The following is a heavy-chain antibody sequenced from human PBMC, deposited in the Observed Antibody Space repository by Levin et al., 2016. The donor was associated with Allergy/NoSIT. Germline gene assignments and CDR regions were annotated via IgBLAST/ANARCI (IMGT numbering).Heavy chain of an antibody. CDR1: GFNFSDYY. Sequence: GGSLRLSCTASGFNFSDYYMSWIRQAPGKGLEWVSYIRSSSRYTKYADSVKGRFTISRDNARNSLYLQMNSLRAEDTAVYYCARQNGDYSLDAFDIWGQGTMVTVSS. V-gene: IGHV3-11*03. D-gene: IGHD4-17*01. CDR2: IRSSSRYT. J-gene: IGHJ3*02. CDR3: ARQNGDYSLDAFDI.